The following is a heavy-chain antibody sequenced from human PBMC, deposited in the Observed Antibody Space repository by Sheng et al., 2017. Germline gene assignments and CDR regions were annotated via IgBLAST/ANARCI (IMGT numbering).Heavy chain of an antibody. J-gene: IGHJ4*02. CDR3: ARALQYRFSSSWYFEN. D-gene: IGHD6-13*01. CDR2: IIPFSGLT. Sequence: QVQLVPSGAEVNKPGSSVRVSCEASEDTFYSYGFNWVRQAPGQGLEWMGAIIPFSGLTQYARKFHGRVSIVADRSTSTVHMDLSSLTSDDTAIYYCARALQYRFSSSWYFENWSQGTLVTVSS. CDR1: EDTFYSYG. V-gene: IGHV1-69*14.